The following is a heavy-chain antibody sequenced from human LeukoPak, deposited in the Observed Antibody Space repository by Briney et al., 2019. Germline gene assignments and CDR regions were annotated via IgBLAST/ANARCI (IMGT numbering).Heavy chain of an antibody. Sequence: GGSLRLSCAASGFTFSSYAMHWVRQALGKGLEWVAVISYDGSNKYYADSVKGRFTISRDNSKNTLHLQMNSLRAEDTAVYYCARDQITMIVANGVDAFDIWGQGTMVTVSS. J-gene: IGHJ3*02. V-gene: IGHV3-30-3*01. D-gene: IGHD3-22*01. CDR2: ISYDGSNK. CDR3: ARDQITMIVANGVDAFDI. CDR1: GFTFSSYA.